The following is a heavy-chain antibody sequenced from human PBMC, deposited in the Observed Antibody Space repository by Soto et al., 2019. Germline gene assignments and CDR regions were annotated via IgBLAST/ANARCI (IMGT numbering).Heavy chain of an antibody. CDR2: INSDGSST. V-gene: IGHV3-74*01. Sequence: EVQLVESGGGLVQPGESLRLSCAASGFTFSSYWMHWVRQAPGKGLVWVSRINSDGSSTSYAGSVKGRFTISRDNANNTLYLQMNSLRAEDTAVYYCVRTSLVVAAATREDYWGQGPLVTVSS. J-gene: IGHJ4*02. D-gene: IGHD2-15*01. CDR1: GFTFSSYW. CDR3: VRTSLVVAAATREDY.